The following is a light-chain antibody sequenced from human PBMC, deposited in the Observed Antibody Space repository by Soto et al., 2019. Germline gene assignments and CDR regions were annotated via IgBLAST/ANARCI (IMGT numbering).Light chain of an antibody. CDR3: QQYDNLPFT. CDR1: QGISSY. V-gene: IGKV1-8*01. CDR2: AAS. Sequence: AIRMTQSTSSLSASTGDRVTITCLASQGISSYLAWYQQKPGKAPKLLIYAASTLQSGVPSRFSGSGSGTDFTLTISSLQPEDIATYYCQQYDNLPFTFGGGTKVDIK. J-gene: IGKJ4*01.